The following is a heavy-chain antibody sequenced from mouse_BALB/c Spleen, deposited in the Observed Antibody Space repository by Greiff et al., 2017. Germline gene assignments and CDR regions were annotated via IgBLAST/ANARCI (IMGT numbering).Heavy chain of an antibody. CDR1: GFTFSSYA. CDR3: ARGRDGYYVGAMDY. CDR2: ISSGGST. V-gene: IGHV5-6-5*01. D-gene: IGHD2-3*01. J-gene: IGHJ4*01. Sequence: EVQLVESGGGLVKPGGYLKLSCAASGFTFSSYAMSWVRQTPEKRLEWVASISSGGSTYYPDSVKGRFTISRDNARNILYLQMSSLRSEDTAMYYCARGRDGYYVGAMDYWGQGTSVTVSS.